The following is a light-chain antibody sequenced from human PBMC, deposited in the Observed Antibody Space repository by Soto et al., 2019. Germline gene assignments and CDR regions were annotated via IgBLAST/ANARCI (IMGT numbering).Light chain of an antibody. Sequence: DIQLTQSPSSLSGSVGDRVTITCRTSQSISRSLNWYQQRPGKAPKLLITDASTLQSGVPSRFSGSGYPTEFTLTISSLQPEDFATYYCQQSYSIPPTFGQGTKVDIK. CDR3: QQSYSIPPT. J-gene: IGKJ1*01. V-gene: IGKV1-39*01. CDR2: DAS. CDR1: QSISRS.